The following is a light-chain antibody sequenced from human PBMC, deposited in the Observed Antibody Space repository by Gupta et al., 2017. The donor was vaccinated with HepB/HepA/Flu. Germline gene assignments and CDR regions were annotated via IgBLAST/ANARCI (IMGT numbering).Light chain of an antibody. V-gene: IGLV2-23*02. CDR2: EVT. CDR1: SSDVGSYNL. J-gene: IGLJ2*01. Sequence: QSALAQPASVSGSPGQSITISCTGTSSDVGSYNLVSWYQQHPGKAPKLMIAEVTKRPSGISNRFSGSKSGNTASLTISGLQAEDEADYYCCSYAGSTTCVIFGGGTKLTVL. CDR3: CSYAGSTTCVI.